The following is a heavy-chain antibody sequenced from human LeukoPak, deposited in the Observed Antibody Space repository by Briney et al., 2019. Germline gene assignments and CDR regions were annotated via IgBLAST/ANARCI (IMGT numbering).Heavy chain of an antibody. J-gene: IGHJ6*02. CDR3: ARDRYSSSWYRMDV. CDR2: INPNSGGP. CDR1: GYTFTAYY. V-gene: IGHV1-2*02. D-gene: IGHD6-13*01. Sequence: EASLKVSCKASGYTFTAYYIHWVRQAPGQRLEWLGWINPNSGGPNYAQKFRGRVTMTRDTSISTVYMDLSRLTSDDTAVYYCARDRYSSSWYRMDVWGQGTTVTVSS.